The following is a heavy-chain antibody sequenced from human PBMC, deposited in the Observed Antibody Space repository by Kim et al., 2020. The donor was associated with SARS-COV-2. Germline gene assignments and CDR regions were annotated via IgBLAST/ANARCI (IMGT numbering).Heavy chain of an antibody. CDR1: GFTFSSYA. Sequence: GGSLRLSCAASGFTFSSYAMSWVRQAPGKGLEWVSAISGSGGSTYYADAVKGRFTISRDNSKNTPYLQMNSLRAEDTAVYYCAKVRTYYYDSSGYRYFDYWGQGTLVTVSS. D-gene: IGHD3-22*01. CDR2: ISGSGGST. CDR3: AKVRTYYYDSSGYRYFDY. J-gene: IGHJ4*02. V-gene: IGHV3-23*01.